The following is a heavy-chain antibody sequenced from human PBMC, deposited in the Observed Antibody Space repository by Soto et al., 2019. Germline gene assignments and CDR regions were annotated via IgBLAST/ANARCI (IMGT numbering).Heavy chain of an antibody. CDR1: GFTFSTYA. V-gene: IGHV3-64*01. J-gene: IGHJ6*03. Sequence: EVQLVESGGGLVQPGGSLRLSCAASGFTFSTYALHWVRQAPGHGPEFVSAISGNGDRTYYANSVKGRFTMSRVNSENTLYLQLGSLTIEYMGVYYRARGATERSGYSGVDYYYYMDVWGKGTTVTVSS. CDR2: ISGNGDRT. CDR3: ARGATERSGYSGVDYYYYMDV. D-gene: IGHD3-3*01.